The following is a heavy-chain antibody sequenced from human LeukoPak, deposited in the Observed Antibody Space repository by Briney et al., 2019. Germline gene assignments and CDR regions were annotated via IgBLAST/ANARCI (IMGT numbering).Heavy chain of an antibody. V-gene: IGHV3-7*03. Sequence: GGSLRLSCAASGFTFSSYWMSWVRQAPGKGLEWVANTKQDGSEKYYVDSVKGRFTISRDNSKNTLYLQMNSLRAEDTAVYYCAKDRYSGSYRIPYFDYWGQGTLVTVSS. CDR1: GFTFSSYW. CDR2: TKQDGSEK. J-gene: IGHJ4*02. D-gene: IGHD1-26*01. CDR3: AKDRYSGSYRIPYFDY.